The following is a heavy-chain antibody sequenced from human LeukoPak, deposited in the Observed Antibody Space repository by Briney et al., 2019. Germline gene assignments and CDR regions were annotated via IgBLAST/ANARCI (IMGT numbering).Heavy chain of an antibody. J-gene: IGHJ3*02. CDR2: IYPGDSDT. CDR1: GYSFTSYW. Sequence: GESLKISCKGSGYSFTSYWIGWVRQMPGKGLEWMGIIYPGDSDTRYSPSFLGQVTISADKSISTAYLQWSSLKASDTAMYYCARHRGPGYSYGLSDAFDIWGQGTMVTVSS. V-gene: IGHV5-51*01. CDR3: ARHRGPGYSYGLSDAFDI. D-gene: IGHD5-18*01.